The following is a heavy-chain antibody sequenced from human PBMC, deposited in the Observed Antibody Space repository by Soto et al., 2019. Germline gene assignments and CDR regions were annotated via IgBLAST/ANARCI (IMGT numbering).Heavy chain of an antibody. CDR3: ARLSGPFDY. CDR2: IYYSGST. J-gene: IGHJ4*02. V-gene: IGHV4-59*08. D-gene: IGHD1-1*01. Sequence: QVQLQESGPGLVTPSETLSPTGTVSGGSISSYYWSWIRKPPGKGLEWIGYIYYSGSTNYNPSLNSRVTISVDTAKNQFSLKLSSVTAADTAVYYCARLSGPFDYWGQGTLVTVSS. CDR1: GGSISSYY.